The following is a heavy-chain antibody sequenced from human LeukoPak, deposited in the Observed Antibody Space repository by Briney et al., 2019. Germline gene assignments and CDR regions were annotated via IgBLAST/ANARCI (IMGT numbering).Heavy chain of an antibody. Sequence: GGSLRLSCAASGFTVSSNYMSWVRQAPGTGLEWVSIIYDIGSAYYADSVKGRFTISRDNAKNSLYLQMNSLRAEDTAVYYCARVVSEDCGGDCYIYYYYGMDVWGQGTTVTVS. CDR1: GFTVSSNY. CDR2: IYDIGSA. CDR3: ARVVSEDCGGDCYIYYYYGMDV. J-gene: IGHJ6*02. D-gene: IGHD2-21*02. V-gene: IGHV3-53*01.